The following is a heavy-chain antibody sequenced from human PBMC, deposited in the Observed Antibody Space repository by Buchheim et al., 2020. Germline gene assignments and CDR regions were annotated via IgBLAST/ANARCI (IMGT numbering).Heavy chain of an antibody. D-gene: IGHD3-10*01. Sequence: QVQVQESGPGLVKPSETLSLTCTVSGVSIHNYYWNWVRQSPGKGLEWIGRIYYTGDSNSNPSLKNRVTMSVDTSKNQLSLTLISVTAADTAVYYCARSSQRVGFTHSNNWFDPWGQGTL. CDR2: IYYTGDS. CDR3: ARSSQRVGFTHSNNWFDP. CDR1: GVSIHNYY. J-gene: IGHJ5*02. V-gene: IGHV4-59*01.